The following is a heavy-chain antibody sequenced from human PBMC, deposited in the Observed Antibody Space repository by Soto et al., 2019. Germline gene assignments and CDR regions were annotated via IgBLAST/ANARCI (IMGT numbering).Heavy chain of an antibody. CDR3: ARVRERWFTYWYFDL. Sequence: PSETLSLTCTVSGGSISYYYWSWIRQPPGKGLEYIGYIYYSGSTNYNPSLKSRVTMSVDTSKNQFSLRLSSVTAADTAVYYCARVRERWFTYWYFDLWGRGTLVTAPQ. J-gene: IGHJ2*01. D-gene: IGHD1-26*01. V-gene: IGHV4-59*01. CDR1: GGSISYYY. CDR2: IYYSGST.